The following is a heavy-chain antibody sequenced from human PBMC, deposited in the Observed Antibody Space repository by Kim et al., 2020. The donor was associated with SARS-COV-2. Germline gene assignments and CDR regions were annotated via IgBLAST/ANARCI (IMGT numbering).Heavy chain of an antibody. V-gene: IGHV3-9*01. CDR2: ISWNSGSI. J-gene: IGHJ4*02. CDR1: GFTFDDYA. D-gene: IGHD6-19*01. CDR3: AKTLSAVAVSAGNFDY. Sequence: GGSLRLSCAASGFTFDDYAMHWVRQAPGKGLEWVSGISWNSGSIGYADSVKGRFTISRDNAKNSLYLQMNSLRAEDTALYYCAKTLSAVAVSAGNFDYWGQGTLVTVSS.